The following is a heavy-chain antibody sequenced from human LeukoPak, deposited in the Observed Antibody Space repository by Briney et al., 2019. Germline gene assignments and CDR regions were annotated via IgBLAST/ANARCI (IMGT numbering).Heavy chain of an antibody. V-gene: IGHV4-4*07. J-gene: IGHJ4*02. CDR2: IYTSGST. Sequence: SETLSLTCTVSGGSISSYYWSWIRQPAGKGLKWIGRIYTSGSTNYNPSLKSRVTMSVDTSKNQFSLKLSSVTAADTAVYYCARFPDFWSGYYFDYWGQGTLVTVSS. CDR1: GGSISSYY. CDR3: ARFPDFWSGYYFDY. D-gene: IGHD3-3*01.